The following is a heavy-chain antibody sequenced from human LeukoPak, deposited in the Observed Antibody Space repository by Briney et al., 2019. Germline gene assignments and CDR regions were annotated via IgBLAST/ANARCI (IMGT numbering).Heavy chain of an antibody. CDR2: ISSSSSYI. CDR1: GFTFSSYS. J-gene: IGHJ4*02. D-gene: IGHD2-21*02. Sequence: PGGSLRLSCAASGFTFSSYSMNWVRQAPGKGLEWVSSISSSSSYIYYADSVMGRFTISRDNAKNSLYLQMNSLRAEDTAVYYCARGCGGDCYSGHDYWGQGTLVTVSS. CDR3: ARGCGGDCYSGHDY. V-gene: IGHV3-21*01.